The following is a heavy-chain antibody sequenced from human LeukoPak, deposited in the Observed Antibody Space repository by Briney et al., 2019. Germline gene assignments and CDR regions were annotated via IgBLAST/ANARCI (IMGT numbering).Heavy chain of an antibody. CDR3: ARAGGYCGRISCPYYFDY. D-gene: IGHD2-15*01. Sequence: SVKVSCKASGGTFSSYAISWVRQAPGQGLEWMGGIIPIFGTANYAQEFQGRVTITADKSTSTAYMELSSLRSEDTAVYYCARAGGYCGRISCPYYFDYWGQGSLVAVSS. V-gene: IGHV1-69*06. CDR2: IIPIFGTA. J-gene: IGHJ4*02. CDR1: GGTFSSYA.